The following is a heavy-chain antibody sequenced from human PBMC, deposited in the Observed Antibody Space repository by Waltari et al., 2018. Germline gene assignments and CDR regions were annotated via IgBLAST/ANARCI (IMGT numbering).Heavy chain of an antibody. J-gene: IGHJ6*02. CDR3: ARDYGYGGYYYYGMDV. CDR2: IIPIFCTE. D-gene: IGHD3-16*01. CDR1: GGTFSSYA. Sequence: QVQLVQSGAEVKKPGSSVTVSCKASGGTFSSYAISWVRQAPGQGLEWMGRIIPIFCTENDAQKFLVRVTITANKSTGTAYMGLSSLRSEDTAVYYWARDYGYGGYYYYGMDVWGQGTTVTVSS. V-gene: IGHV1-69*08.